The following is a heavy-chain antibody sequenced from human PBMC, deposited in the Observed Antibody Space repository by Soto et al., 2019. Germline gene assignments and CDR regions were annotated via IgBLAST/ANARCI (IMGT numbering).Heavy chain of an antibody. CDR3: ANSSPYYDFWSGYLISDY. D-gene: IGHD3-3*01. CDR1: GFTFSSYG. V-gene: IGHV3-30*18. Sequence: GGSLRLSCAASGFTFSSYGMHWVRQAPGKGLEWVAVISYDGSNKYYADSVKGRFTISRDNSKNTLYLQMNSLRAEDTAVYYCANSSPYYDFWSGYLISDYWGQGTLVTVSS. J-gene: IGHJ4*02. CDR2: ISYDGSNK.